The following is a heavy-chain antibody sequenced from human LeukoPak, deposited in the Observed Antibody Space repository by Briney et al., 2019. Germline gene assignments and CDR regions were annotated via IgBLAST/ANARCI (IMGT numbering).Heavy chain of an antibody. CDR3: ARVGDYYDSSGYRSDAFDI. J-gene: IGHJ3*02. Sequence: PGGSLRLSCAASGFTFSNYGIHWVRQAPGKGLEWVAVISYDGSNKYYADSVKGRFTISRDNSKNTLYLQMNSLRAEDTAVYYCARVGDYYDSSGYRSDAFDIWGQGTMVTVSS. CDR2: ISYDGSNK. CDR1: GFTFSNYG. V-gene: IGHV3-30*19. D-gene: IGHD3-22*01.